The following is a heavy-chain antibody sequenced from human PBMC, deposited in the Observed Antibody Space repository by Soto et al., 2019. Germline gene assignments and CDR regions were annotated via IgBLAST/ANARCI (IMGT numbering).Heavy chain of an antibody. Sequence: GGPLRLCCAAAGFTFSNYGMNRVRQAPGKGLEWVAVISYDGSNKYYADSVKGRFTISRDSSKNMLYLQMNSLRAEDTAVYYCAKEDSSSWHYYYGMDVWGQGTTVTVSS. CDR1: GFTFSNYG. J-gene: IGHJ6*02. CDR3: AKEDSSSWHYYYGMDV. D-gene: IGHD6-13*01. CDR2: ISYDGSNK. V-gene: IGHV3-30*18.